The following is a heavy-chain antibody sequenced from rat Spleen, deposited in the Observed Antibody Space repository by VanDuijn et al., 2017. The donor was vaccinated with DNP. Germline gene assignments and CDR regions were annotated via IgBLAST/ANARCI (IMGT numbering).Heavy chain of an antibody. CDR1: GFTFSAYY. V-gene: IGHV5-27*01. J-gene: IGHJ4*01. CDR3: TWGNVDA. Sequence: EVQLVESGGGLVQPGRSLKLSCAASGFTFSAYYMAWVRQAPAKGLDWVAYIGSPAYAPYSTDSVKGRFTISRDNAKSTLYLQMNRLRSEDMATYYCTWGNVDAWGQGTSVTVSS. CDR2: IGSPAYAP.